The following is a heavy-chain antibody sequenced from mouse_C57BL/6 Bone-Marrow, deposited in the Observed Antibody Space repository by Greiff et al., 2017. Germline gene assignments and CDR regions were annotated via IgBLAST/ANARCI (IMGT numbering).Heavy chain of an antibody. CDR3: ARAPLTTVVATDAMDY. CDR2: IWSDGST. Sequence: QVRLKQSGPGLVAPSQSLSITCTVSGLSLTSYGVHWVRQPPGKGLEWLVVIWSDGSTTYNSALKSRLSISKDNSKSQVFLKMNSLQTDDTAMYYCARAPLTTVVATDAMDYWGQGTSVTVSS. V-gene: IGHV2-6*03. CDR1: GLSLTSYG. J-gene: IGHJ4*01. D-gene: IGHD1-1*01.